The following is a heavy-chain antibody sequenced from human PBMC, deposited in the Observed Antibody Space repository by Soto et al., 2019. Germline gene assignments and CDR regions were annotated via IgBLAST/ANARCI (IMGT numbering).Heavy chain of an antibody. CDR1: GGTFSSYA. V-gene: IGHV1-69*13. D-gene: IGHD2-21*02. CDR2: IIPIFGTA. Sequence: GASVKVSCKASGGTFSSYAISWVRQAPGQGLEWMGGIIPIFGTANYAQKFQGRVTITADESTSTAYMELSSLRSEDTAVYYCALDGAPYCGGACYSSWGQGTLVTVSS. J-gene: IGHJ4*02. CDR3: ALDGAPYCGGACYSS.